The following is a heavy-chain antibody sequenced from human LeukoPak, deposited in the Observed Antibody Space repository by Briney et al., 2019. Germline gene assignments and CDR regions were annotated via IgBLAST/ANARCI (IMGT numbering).Heavy chain of an antibody. CDR1: GGSISNYS. J-gene: IGHJ6*03. CDR2: MYYSGST. Sequence: SETLSLTCTVSGGSISNYSWTWIRQPPGKGLEWIAYMYYSGSTNYNPSLKSRVTISVDTSKNQFSLKLSSVTVADTAVYYCARIKGLHSSPTHYYYMDVWGKGTTVTVSS. V-gene: IGHV4-59*01. CDR3: ARIKGLHSSPTHYYYMDV. D-gene: IGHD6-13*01.